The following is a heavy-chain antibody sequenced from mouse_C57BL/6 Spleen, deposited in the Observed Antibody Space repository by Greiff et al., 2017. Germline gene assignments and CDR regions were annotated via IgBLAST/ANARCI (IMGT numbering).Heavy chain of an antibody. J-gene: IGHJ2*01. V-gene: IGHV1-52*01. CDR2: IDPSDSET. Sequence: QVQLQQPGAELVRPGSSVKLSCKASGYTFTSYWMHWVKQRPIQGLEWIGNIDPSDSETHYNQKFKDKATLTVDKSSSTAYMQLSSLTSEDSEVYYCALYDGSSWGSFDYWGQGTTLTVSS. CDR1: GYTFTSYW. D-gene: IGHD1-1*01. CDR3: ALYDGSSWGSFDY.